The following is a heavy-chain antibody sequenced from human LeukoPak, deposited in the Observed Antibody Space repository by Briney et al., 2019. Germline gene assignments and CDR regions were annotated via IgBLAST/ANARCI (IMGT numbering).Heavy chain of an antibody. CDR3: AKRPGIGWFDP. D-gene: IGHD6-13*01. CDR1: GFIFNNFG. J-gene: IGHJ5*02. V-gene: IGHV3-23*01. Sequence: GGSLRLSCTASGFIFNNFGLMWVRQAPGKGLEWVSAISNDGGGITYADFVKGRFTISRDNSKNTLYLQMNSLRAEDTAVYYCAKRPGIGWFDPWGQGTLVTVSS. CDR2: ISNDGGGI.